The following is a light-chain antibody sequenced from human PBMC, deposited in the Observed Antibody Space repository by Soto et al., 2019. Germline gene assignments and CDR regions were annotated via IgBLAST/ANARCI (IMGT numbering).Light chain of an antibody. V-gene: IGKV3-11*01. CDR3: KQRFDWPLT. Sequence: EIVMTQSPATLSVSPGERATLSCRASQSVSILLAWYQQKPGQAPRLLIYGASSRATGIPDRFSGSGSGTDFTLTIRSLEPEDFAVYYCKQRFDWPLTFGGGTKV. CDR1: QSVSIL. J-gene: IGKJ4*01. CDR2: GAS.